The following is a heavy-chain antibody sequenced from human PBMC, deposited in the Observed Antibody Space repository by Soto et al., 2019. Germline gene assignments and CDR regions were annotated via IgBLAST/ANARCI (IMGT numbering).Heavy chain of an antibody. D-gene: IGHD3-10*01. CDR2: IYWDDDK. CDR3: AHSSHRISMVRGVICYFDY. Sequence: SGPTLVNPTQTLTLTCTFSGFSLSTSGVGVGWIRQPPGKALEWLALIYWDDDKRDSPSLKSRLTITKDTSKNQVVLSIPNIEPVDTATYYTAHSSHRISMVRGVICYFDYWGQGTLVTVSS. J-gene: IGHJ4*02. V-gene: IGHV2-5*02. CDR1: GFSLSTSGVG.